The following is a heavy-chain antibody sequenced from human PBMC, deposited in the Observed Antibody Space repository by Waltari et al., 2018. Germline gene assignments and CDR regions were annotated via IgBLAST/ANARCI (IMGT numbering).Heavy chain of an antibody. CDR3: TRDRVGYCSGGTCYSRWFDP. Sequence: QVQLVQSGAEVKKPGASVQVSCRVSGDSVTVTALHRGRHAPGKGLEWLGGFDPEYGEAVYAQEFQGRVTMTEDTSKDTAYMELSSLTYEDTAVYYCTRDRVGYCSGGTCYSRWFDPWGQGTLVTVSS. D-gene: IGHD2-15*01. CDR2: FDPEYGEA. V-gene: IGHV1-24*01. CDR1: GDSVTVTA. J-gene: IGHJ5*02.